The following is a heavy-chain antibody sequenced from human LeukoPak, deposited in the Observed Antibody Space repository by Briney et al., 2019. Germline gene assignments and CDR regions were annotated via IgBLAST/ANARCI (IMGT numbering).Heavy chain of an antibody. CDR1: GYTFTSYD. D-gene: IGHD6-19*01. CDR3: TGVIAVAADYYYYMDV. J-gene: IGHJ6*03. Sequence: ASVKVSCKAPGYTFTSYDINWVRQATGQGLEWMGWMNPNSGNTGYAQKFQGRVTITRNTSISTAYMELSSLRSEDTAVYYCTGVIAVAADYYYYMDVWGKGTTVTVSS. CDR2: MNPNSGNT. V-gene: IGHV1-8*03.